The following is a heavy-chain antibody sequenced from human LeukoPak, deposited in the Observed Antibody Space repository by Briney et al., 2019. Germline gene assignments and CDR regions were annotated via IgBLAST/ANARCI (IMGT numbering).Heavy chain of an antibody. CDR2: IYYSGST. CDR1: GGSISSSSYY. J-gene: IGHJ4*02. Sequence: SETLSLTCTVSGGSISSSSYYWGWIRQPPGKGLEWIGSIYYSGSTYCNPSLKSRVTISVDTSKNQLSLKLSSVTAADTAVYYCARGGDRSFDYWGQGTLVTVSS. D-gene: IGHD3-10*01. V-gene: IGHV4-39*07. CDR3: ARGGDRSFDY.